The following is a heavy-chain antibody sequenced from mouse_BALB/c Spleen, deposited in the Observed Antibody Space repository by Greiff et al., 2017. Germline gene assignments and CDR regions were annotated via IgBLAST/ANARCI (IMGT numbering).Heavy chain of an antibody. CDR2: IWSGGST. CDR1: GFSLTSYG. J-gene: IGHJ2*01. CDR3: ARSPLLRPYYFDY. V-gene: IGHV2-2*02. Sequence: VKVVESGPGLVQPSQSLSITCTVSGFSLTSYGVHWVRQSPGKGLEWLGVIWSGGSTDYNAAFISRLSISKDNSKSQVFFKMNSLQANDTAIYYCARSPLLRPYYFDYWGQGTTLTVSS. D-gene: IGHD1-2*01.